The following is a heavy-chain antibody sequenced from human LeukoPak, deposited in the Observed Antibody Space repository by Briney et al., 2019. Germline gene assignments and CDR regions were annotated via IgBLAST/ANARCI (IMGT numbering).Heavy chain of an antibody. D-gene: IGHD6-19*01. CDR3: ASADNDIAVAGPTPAQH. J-gene: IGHJ1*01. Sequence: KPSETLSLTCAVYGGSFSGYYWSWIRQPPGKGLEWIGEINHSGSTNYNPSLKSRVTISVDTSKNQFSLKLSSVTAADTAVYYCASADNDIAVAGPTPAQHWGQGTLVTVSS. CDR1: GGSFSGYY. V-gene: IGHV4-34*01. CDR2: INHSGST.